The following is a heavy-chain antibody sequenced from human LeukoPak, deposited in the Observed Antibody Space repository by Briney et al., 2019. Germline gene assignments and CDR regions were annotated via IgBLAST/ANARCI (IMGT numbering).Heavy chain of an antibody. V-gene: IGHV1-2*02. CDR3: AREETSIITRPWY. J-gene: IGHJ4*02. Sequence: GASVKVSCKASGYTFTGYYMHWVRQAPGQGLEWMGWINPNSGGTDYAQKFQGRVTMTGDTSINTVYMELSRLRSDDTAVYYCAREETSIITRPWYWGQGTLVTVSS. CDR2: INPNSGGT. D-gene: IGHD6-6*01. CDR1: GYTFTGYY.